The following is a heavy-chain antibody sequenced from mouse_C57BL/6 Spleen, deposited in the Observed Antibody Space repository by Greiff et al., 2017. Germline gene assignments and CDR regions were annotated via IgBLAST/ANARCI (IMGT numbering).Heavy chain of an antibody. CDR2: IYPRSGNT. J-gene: IGHJ2*01. D-gene: IGHD2-4*01. CDR1: GYTFTSYG. Sequence: QVQLQQSGAELARPGASVKLSCKASGYTFTSYGISWVKQRPGQGLEWIGEIYPRSGNTYYNEKFKGKATLTADKSSSTAYMKLRSLTSEDSAVXFCARWGDYDYDKGYWGQGTTLTVSS. V-gene: IGHV1-81*01. CDR3: ARWGDYDYDKGY.